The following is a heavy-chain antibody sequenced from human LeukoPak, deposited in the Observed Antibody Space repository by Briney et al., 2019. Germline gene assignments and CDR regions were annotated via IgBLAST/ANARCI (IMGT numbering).Heavy chain of an antibody. CDR2: IFASGST. Sequence: PSETLSLTCTVSGGSISSYYWSWIRQPAGKGLEWIGRIFASGSTNYDPSLKSRVTISVDTSKNQFSLKLSSVTAADTAVYYCARGPGSYSKEAFDMWGQGTMVTVSS. CDR1: GGSISSYY. J-gene: IGHJ3*02. V-gene: IGHV4-4*07. CDR3: ARGPGSYSKEAFDM. D-gene: IGHD3-10*01.